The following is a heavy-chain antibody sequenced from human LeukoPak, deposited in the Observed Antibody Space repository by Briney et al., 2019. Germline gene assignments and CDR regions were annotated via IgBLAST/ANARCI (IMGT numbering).Heavy chain of an antibody. CDR1: GFFFSNSG. CDR3: AKDGLYCTGGSCYNLLNS. D-gene: IGHD2-15*01. Sequence: GGSLRLSCAASGFFFSNSGMHWVRQAPGKRLEWVAILPYDGNNDYYADSVKGRFTASRDNSENTLYLQMNSLRSEDTAVYYCAKDGLYCTGGSCYNLLNSWGQGTLVIVSS. CDR2: LPYDGNND. V-gene: IGHV3-30*18. J-gene: IGHJ4*02.